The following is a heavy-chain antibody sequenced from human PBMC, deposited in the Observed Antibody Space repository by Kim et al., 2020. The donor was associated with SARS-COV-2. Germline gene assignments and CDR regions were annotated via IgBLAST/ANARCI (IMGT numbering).Heavy chain of an antibody. CDR1: GGSIRSGGYY. V-gene: IGHV4-31*03. Sequence: SETLSLTCTVSGGSIRSGGYYWSWIRQHPGTGLEWLGYISYSGTTHHNPSLKSRVTISIDTSKNQFSLKLTSVTAADTAVYYCARDPLGAAPGTNYFDYWGQGTLVTVSS. CDR2: ISYSGTT. CDR3: ARDPLGAAPGTNYFDY. J-gene: IGHJ4*02. D-gene: IGHD6-13*01.